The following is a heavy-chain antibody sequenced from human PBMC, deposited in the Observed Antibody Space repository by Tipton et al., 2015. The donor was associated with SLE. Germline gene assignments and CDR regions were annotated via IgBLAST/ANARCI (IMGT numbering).Heavy chain of an antibody. D-gene: IGHD3-3*01. CDR1: GFTFDDYA. CDR2: ISWNSGSI. J-gene: IGHJ6*02. V-gene: IGHV3-9*01. Sequence: SLRLSCATSGFTFDDYAMHWVRQAPGKGLEWVSGISWNSGSIGYADSVKGRFTISRDNANNSLYLQMNSLRPEDTALYYCAKDIGVFRSLEWLGGMDVWGQGTMVTVSS. CDR3: AKDIGVFRSLEWLGGMDV.